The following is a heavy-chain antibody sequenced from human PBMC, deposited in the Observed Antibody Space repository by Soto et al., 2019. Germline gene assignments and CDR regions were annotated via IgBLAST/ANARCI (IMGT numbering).Heavy chain of an antibody. CDR2: MNSDGSTT. CDR1: GFTFGNYW. J-gene: IGHJ4*02. V-gene: IGHV3-74*01. Sequence: GSLILSCAASGFTFGNYWMRWVRQPPGKGLEWVSRMNSDGSTTDYADSVKGRFTVSRDNAKNTLYLQMNSLRAEDTAVYYCATAEVDYWGPGTLVTVSS. CDR3: ATAEVDY.